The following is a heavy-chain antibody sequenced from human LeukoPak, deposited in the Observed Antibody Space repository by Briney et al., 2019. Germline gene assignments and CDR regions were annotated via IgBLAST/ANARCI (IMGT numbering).Heavy chain of an antibody. V-gene: IGHV5-51*03. CDR2: IYPGDPDT. J-gene: IGHJ4*02. Sequence: GESLKISCKGSGYSFTSYWIGWVRQMPGKGLEWMGIIYPGDPDTRYSPSFQGQVTISADKSISTAYLQWSSLKASDTAMYYCARYDYYDSSGYKNYFDYWGQGTLVTVSS. CDR3: ARYDYYDSSGYKNYFDY. CDR1: GYSFTSYW. D-gene: IGHD3-22*01.